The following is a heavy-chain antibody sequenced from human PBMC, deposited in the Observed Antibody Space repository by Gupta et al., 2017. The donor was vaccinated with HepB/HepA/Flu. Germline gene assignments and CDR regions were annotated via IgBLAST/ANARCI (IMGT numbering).Heavy chain of an antibody. V-gene: IGHV4-61*01. D-gene: IGHD3-22*01. CDR1: GGSVSSGSYY. J-gene: IGHJ4*02. CDR3: ARALDYYDSSGYYDY. CDR2: IYYSGST. Sequence: QVQLQESGPGLVKPSETLSLTCTVAGGSVSSGSYYWGWIRPPPGKGLEWIGYIYYSGSTNYNPSLKSRVTISVDTSKNQFSLKLSSVTAADTAVYYCARALDYYDSSGYYDYWGQGTLVTVSS.